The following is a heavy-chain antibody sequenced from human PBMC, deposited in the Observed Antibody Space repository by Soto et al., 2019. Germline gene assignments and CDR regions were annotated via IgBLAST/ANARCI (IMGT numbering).Heavy chain of an antibody. V-gene: IGHV3-7*01. J-gene: IGHJ5*02. CDR2: IKQDGSEK. CDR3: KRNRDEFDT. CDR1: GLTFTTYW. D-gene: IGHD1-1*01. Sequence: GGSLRLSCVASGLTFTTYWMTWVRQAPGKGLEWVANIKQDGSEKYYVDSVKGRFTISRQDAENSLYLHMNILRADDTAVYYCKRNRDEFDTWGQGTPVTVSS.